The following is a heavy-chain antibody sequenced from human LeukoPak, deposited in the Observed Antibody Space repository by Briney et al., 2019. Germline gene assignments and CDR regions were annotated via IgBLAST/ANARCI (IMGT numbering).Heavy chain of an antibody. V-gene: IGHV1-2*04. CDR1: GYTFTDYY. Sequence: ASVKVSCKASGYTFTDYYINWVRQAPGQGLEWMGWINPNSGGTNYAQKFQGWVTVTRDTSISTAYMELSRLRSDDTATYYCARLPRNYGDYVAYWGQGTLVTVSS. D-gene: IGHD4-17*01. CDR3: ARLPRNYGDYVAY. J-gene: IGHJ4*02. CDR2: INPNSGGT.